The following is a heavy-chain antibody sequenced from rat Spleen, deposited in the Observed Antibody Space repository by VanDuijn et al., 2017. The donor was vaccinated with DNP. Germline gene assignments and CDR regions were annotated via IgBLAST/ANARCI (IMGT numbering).Heavy chain of an antibody. J-gene: IGHJ2*01. Sequence: EVQLVESGGGLVQPGRSLKLSCVVSGFTFSDYNMAWIRQAPGKGLEWVASITNTGGSTYYPDSVKGRFSISRDNAKSTLYLQMDSLRSEDTATYYCARPSYYYDGYYPLDYWGQGVMVTVSS. CDR2: ITNTGGST. V-gene: IGHV5S10*01. CDR3: ARPSYYYDGYYPLDY. D-gene: IGHD1-12*03. CDR1: GFTFSDYN.